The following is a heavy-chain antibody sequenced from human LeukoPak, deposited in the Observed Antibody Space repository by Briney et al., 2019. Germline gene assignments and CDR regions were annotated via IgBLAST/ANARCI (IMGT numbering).Heavy chain of an antibody. D-gene: IGHD3-10*01. Sequence: ASVKVSCKASGYTFTSYYMHWERQAPGQGLEWMGIINPSGGSTSYAQKFQGRVTMTRYTSTSTVYMELSSLRSEDTAVYYCARVIKSAYYYGSGSDGYDYRGQGTLVTVSS. CDR3: ARVIKSAYYYGSGSDGYDY. V-gene: IGHV1-46*01. J-gene: IGHJ4*02. CDR2: INPSGGST. CDR1: GYTFTSYY.